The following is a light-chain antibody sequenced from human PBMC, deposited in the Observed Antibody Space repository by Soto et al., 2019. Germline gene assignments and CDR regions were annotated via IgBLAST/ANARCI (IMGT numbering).Light chain of an antibody. J-gene: IGLJ1*01. CDR1: STDIGTYNY. Sequence: QSALSQPASVSGSAGQSITVSCTGSSTDIGTYNYVSWYQQLPGKAPKLIIFEVTNRPSGVPDRFSGSKSGNTASLTISGLQTEDEADYYCASFTTSSTRVFGSGTKVTVL. V-gene: IGLV2-14*01. CDR2: EVT. CDR3: ASFTTSSTRV.